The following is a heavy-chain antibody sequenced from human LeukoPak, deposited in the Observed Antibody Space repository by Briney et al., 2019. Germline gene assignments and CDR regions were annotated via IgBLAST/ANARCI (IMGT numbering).Heavy chain of an antibody. D-gene: IGHD3-3*01. CDR1: GYTFTSYA. CDR3: ARGHRPFITIFGVVNLRRGYFDY. Sequence: ASVKVSCKASGYTFTSYAMHCVRQAPGQRLEWMGWINAGNGNTEYSQKFQGRVTITRDTFASTAYMELSSLRSEDTAVYYCARGHRPFITIFGVVNLRRGYFDYWGQGTLVTVSS. J-gene: IGHJ4*02. V-gene: IGHV1-3*01. CDR2: INAGNGNT.